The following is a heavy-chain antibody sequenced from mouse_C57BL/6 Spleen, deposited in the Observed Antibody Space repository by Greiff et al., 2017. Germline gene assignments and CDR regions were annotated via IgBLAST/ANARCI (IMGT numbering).Heavy chain of an antibody. CDR2: ISNLAYSI. V-gene: IGHV5-15*04. J-gene: IGHJ3*01. D-gene: IGHD2-5*01. CDR3: ARWSKVFAY. Sequence: EVMLVESGGGLVQPGGSLKLSCAASGFTFSDYGMAWVRQAPRKGPEWVAFISNLAYSIYYADTVTGRFTISRENANNTLYLEISSLRSEDTAMYYCARWSKVFAYWGQGTLVTVSA. CDR1: GFTFSDYG.